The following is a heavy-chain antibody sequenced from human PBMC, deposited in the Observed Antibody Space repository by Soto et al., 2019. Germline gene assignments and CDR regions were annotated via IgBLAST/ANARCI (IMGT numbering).Heavy chain of an antibody. J-gene: IGHJ3*01. D-gene: IGHD3-22*01. V-gene: IGHV1-69*13. CDR2: IIPIFGTA. CDR1: GGTFSSYA. Sequence: ASVKVSCKASGGTFSSYAISWVLQAPGEGLEWMGGIIPIFGTANYAQKFQGRVTITADESTSTAYLELSSLRSEDTAVYYCARHYYDSGGYYFDAFDVWGQGTMVTVSS. CDR3: ARHYYDSGGYYFDAFDV.